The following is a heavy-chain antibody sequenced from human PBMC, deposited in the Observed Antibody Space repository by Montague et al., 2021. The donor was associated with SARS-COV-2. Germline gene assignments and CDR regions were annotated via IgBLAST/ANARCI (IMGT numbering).Heavy chain of an antibody. J-gene: IGHJ4*02. D-gene: IGHD6-13*01. V-gene: IGHV6-1*01. CDR3: ARDPRYSLSWSFDY. CDR2: TYYRSKWYY. CDR1: GDSVSSNTAA. Sequence: CAISGDSVSSNTAAWNWIRQSPSRGLEWLGRTYYRSKWYYDYAVSVKSRLTTNPDTSKNQFSLQLSSVTPEDTAVYYCARDPRYSLSWSFDYWGQGTLVTVSS.